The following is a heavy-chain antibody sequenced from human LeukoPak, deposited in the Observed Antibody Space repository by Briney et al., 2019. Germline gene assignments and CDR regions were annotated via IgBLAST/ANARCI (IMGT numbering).Heavy chain of an antibody. D-gene: IGHD6-13*01. J-gene: IGHJ4*02. V-gene: IGHV3-11*01. CDR3: ARVSSQQLK. CDR2: ISSSGSTI. Sequence: GRSLRLSCAASGFTFSDYYMGWIRQAPGKGLEWISYISSSGSTIFQADSMKGRFTISRDNAKNSLYLQMNNLRVEDTAVYYCARVSSQQLKWGQGTLVTVSS. CDR1: GFTFSDYY.